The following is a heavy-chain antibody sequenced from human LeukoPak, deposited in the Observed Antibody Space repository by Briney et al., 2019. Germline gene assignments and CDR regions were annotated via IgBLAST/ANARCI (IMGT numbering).Heavy chain of an antibody. CDR3: ARVKYDYVWGSYRHTYYFDY. Sequence: SGGSLRLSCAASGFTFSSYEMNWVRQAPGKGLEWVSYISSSGSTIYYADSVKGRFTISRDNAKNSLYPQMNSLRAEDTAVYYCARVKYDYVWGSYRHTYYFDYWGQGTLVTVSS. J-gene: IGHJ4*02. V-gene: IGHV3-48*03. CDR1: GFTFSSYE. D-gene: IGHD3-16*02. CDR2: ISSSGSTI.